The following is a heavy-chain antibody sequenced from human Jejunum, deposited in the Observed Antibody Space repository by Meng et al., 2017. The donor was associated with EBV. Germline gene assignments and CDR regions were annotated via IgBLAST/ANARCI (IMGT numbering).Heavy chain of an antibody. J-gene: IGHJ4*02. Sequence: VQLVGSGGALVQPGGALRLSCAASGFTFSSYWMHWVRQAPGQGLVWVSRTNEDGRITNYADSVKGRFTISRDNTKNTLYLQMNSLRAEDTAVYFCSRDLAGSDDDWGQGTLVTVSS. CDR3: SRDLAGSDDD. CDR1: GFTFSSYW. V-gene: IGHV3-74*01. D-gene: IGHD6-25*01. CDR2: TNEDGRIT.